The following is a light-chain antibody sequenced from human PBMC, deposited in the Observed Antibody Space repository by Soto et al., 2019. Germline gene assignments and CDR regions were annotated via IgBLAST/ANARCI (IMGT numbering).Light chain of an antibody. CDR3: QQSYSSPT. CDR1: ESIRDM. J-gene: IGKJ3*01. V-gene: IGKV1-39*01. Sequence: DIQMTQSPSSLSASVGGRVTIACRASESIRDMLNWYQQKPGKAPMLLLSSASILQSGVPSRFSGSGSGTDFSLTISGLQPEDFATYFCQQSYSSPTFGPGTKVDLK. CDR2: SAS.